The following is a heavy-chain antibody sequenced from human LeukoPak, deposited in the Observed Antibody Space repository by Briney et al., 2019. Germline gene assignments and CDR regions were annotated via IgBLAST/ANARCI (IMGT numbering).Heavy chain of an antibody. CDR2: ISFDGGNK. CDR3: ARDPPGGSYYDFDY. CDR1: GFTFSNAW. D-gene: IGHD1-26*01. Sequence: GGSLRLSCAASGFTFSNAWMSWVRQAPGKGLEWVAVISFDGGNKYYAESVKGRFTISRDNPKNTLSLQMNSLRAEDTAVYYCARDPPGGSYYDFDYWGQGTLVTVSS. V-gene: IGHV3-30-3*01. J-gene: IGHJ4*02.